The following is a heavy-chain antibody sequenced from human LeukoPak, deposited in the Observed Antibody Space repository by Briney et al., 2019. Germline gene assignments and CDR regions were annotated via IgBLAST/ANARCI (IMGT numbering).Heavy chain of an antibody. Sequence: PSETLSLTCAVYGGSFSGYYWSWIRQPPGKGLEWIGEINHSGGTNYNPSLKSRVTISVDTSKNQFSLKLSSVTAADTAVYYCARGRYYYDPWGQGTLVTVSS. J-gene: IGHJ4*02. CDR1: GGSFSGYY. CDR3: ARGRYYYDP. CDR2: INHSGGT. V-gene: IGHV4-34*01. D-gene: IGHD3-22*01.